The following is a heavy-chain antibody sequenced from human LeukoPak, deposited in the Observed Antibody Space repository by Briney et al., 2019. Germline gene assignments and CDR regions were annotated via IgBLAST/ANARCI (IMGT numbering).Heavy chain of an antibody. CDR2: TSGSGGST. V-gene: IGHV3-23*01. D-gene: IGHD1-14*01. Sequence: GGSLRLSCAASGFTFSSYAMSWVRQAPGKGLEWVSATSGSGGSTYYADSVKGRFTISRDNSKNTLSLQMDSLRAEDTAVYYCARDRNWATRNWYFDLWGRGTLVTVS. CDR1: GFTFSSYA. CDR3: ARDRNWATRNWYFDL. J-gene: IGHJ2*01.